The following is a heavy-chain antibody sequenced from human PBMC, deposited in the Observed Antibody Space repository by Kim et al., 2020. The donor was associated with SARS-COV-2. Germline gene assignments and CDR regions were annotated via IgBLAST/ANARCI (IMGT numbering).Heavy chain of an antibody. CDR3: ARVFTVTSYYYYYYGMDV. CDR1: GYTFTSYA. CDR2: INAGNGNT. Sequence: ASVKVSCKASGYTFTSYAMHWVRQAPGQRLEWMGWINAGNGNTKYSQKFQGRVTITRDTSASTAYMELSSLRSEDTAVYYCARVFTVTSYYYYYYGMDVWGQGTTVTVSS. V-gene: IGHV1-3*01. J-gene: IGHJ6*02. D-gene: IGHD4-4*01.